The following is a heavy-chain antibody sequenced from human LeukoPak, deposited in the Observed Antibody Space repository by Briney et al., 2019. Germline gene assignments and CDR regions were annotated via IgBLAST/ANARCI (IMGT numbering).Heavy chain of an antibody. CDR2: ISGSGGST. D-gene: IGHD4-17*01. V-gene: IGHV3-23*01. CDR1: GFTFSSYA. CDR3: AKKPHYGDYWYYYYMDV. J-gene: IGHJ6*03. Sequence: GGSLRLSCAASGFTFSSYAMSWVRQAPGKGLEWVSAISGSGGSTYYADSVKGRFTISRDNSKNTLYLQMNSLRAEDTAVYCCAKKPHYGDYWYYYYMDVWGKGTTVTVSS.